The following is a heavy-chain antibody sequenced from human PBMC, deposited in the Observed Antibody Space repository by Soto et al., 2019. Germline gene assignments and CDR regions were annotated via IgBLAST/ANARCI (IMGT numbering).Heavy chain of an antibody. V-gene: IGHV1-69*06. Sequence: ASVKFSCKASGGTFSSYAIIWLRQAPGQGLEWMGVIIPIFGTANYAQKFQGRVTITAYKSTSTAYVELSSLRSAETAVYYCARARPKTGTHPPGIYYYYYYGMDVWGQGTTVTVSS. CDR3: ARARPKTGTHPPGIYYYYYYGMDV. D-gene: IGHD1-7*01. CDR1: GGTFSSYA. CDR2: IIPIFGTA. J-gene: IGHJ6*02.